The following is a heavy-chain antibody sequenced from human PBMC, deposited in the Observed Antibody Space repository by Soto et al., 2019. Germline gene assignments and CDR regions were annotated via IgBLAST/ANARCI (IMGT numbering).Heavy chain of an antibody. CDR1: GGSISSGGYS. CDR2: SYDSGST. D-gene: IGHD4-4*01. J-gene: IGHJ4*02. Sequence: QLQLQESGSGLVKPSQTLSLTCAVSGGSISSGGYSWSWIRQPPGKGLEWIGYSYDSGSTYYNPALKSRITISIDRSKNQLSLKLSSVTAADTAVYYCARGMTTVTTLDYWGQGTLVTVSS. V-gene: IGHV4-30-2*01. CDR3: ARGMTTVTTLDY.